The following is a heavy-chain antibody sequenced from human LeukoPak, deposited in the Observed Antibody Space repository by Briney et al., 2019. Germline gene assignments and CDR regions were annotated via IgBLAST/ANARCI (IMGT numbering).Heavy chain of an antibody. J-gene: IGHJ4*02. V-gene: IGHV3-30*02. CDR1: GFIFSSFG. CDR3: AKGGARDVWYFAY. Sequence: GGSLSLSCAASGFIFSSFGIHWVRQTPGKGLEWVAFVRFDGGEKYYADSVKGRFTVSKDNSKNTLYLQINSLRPEDTAVNYCAKGGARDVWYFAYWGLGVLVTVSS. CDR2: VRFDGGEK. D-gene: IGHD2-8*01.